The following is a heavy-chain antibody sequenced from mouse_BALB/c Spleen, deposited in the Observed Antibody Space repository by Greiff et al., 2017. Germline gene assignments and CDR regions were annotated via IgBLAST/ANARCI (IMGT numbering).Heavy chain of an antibody. V-gene: IGHV5-9-3*01. CDR3: ARHEGNWDYFDY. CDR1: GFTFSSYA. D-gene: IGHD4-1*01. CDR2: ISSGGSYT. J-gene: IGHJ2*01. Sequence: DVKLVESGGGLVKPGGSLKLSCAASGFTFSSYAMSWVRQTPEKRLEWVATISSGGSYTYYPDSVKGRFTISRDNAKNTLYLQMSSLRSEDTAMYYCARHEGNWDYFDYWGQGTTLTVSS.